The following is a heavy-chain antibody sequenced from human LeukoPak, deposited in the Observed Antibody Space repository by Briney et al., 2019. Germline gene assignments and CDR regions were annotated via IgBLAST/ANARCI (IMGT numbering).Heavy chain of an antibody. CDR2: ISGSGGST. CDR3: AKDRTGTNSWVFDY. J-gene: IGHJ4*02. CDR1: GFTLRSYD. D-gene: IGHD1-7*01. V-gene: IGHV3-23*01. Sequence: GGSLRLSCAASGFTLRSYDMSWVRQAPGKGLEWVSAISGSGGSTYYADSVKGRFTISRDNSKNTLYLQMNSLRAEDTAVYYCAKDRTGTNSWVFDYWGQGTLVTVSS.